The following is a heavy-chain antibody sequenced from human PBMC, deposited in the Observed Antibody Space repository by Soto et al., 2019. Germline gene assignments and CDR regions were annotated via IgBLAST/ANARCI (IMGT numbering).Heavy chain of an antibody. J-gene: IGHJ3*02. CDR3: ARVERGDAFDI. D-gene: IGHD1-1*01. V-gene: IGHV3-53*02. CDR2: IYSGGST. CDR1: GFTVSSNY. Sequence: EVQLVETGGGLIQPGGSLRLSCAASGFTVSSNYMSWVRQAPGKGLEWVSVIYSGGSTYYADSVKGRFTISRDNSKNTLYLQMNSLRAEDTAVYYCARVERGDAFDIWGQGTIVTVSS.